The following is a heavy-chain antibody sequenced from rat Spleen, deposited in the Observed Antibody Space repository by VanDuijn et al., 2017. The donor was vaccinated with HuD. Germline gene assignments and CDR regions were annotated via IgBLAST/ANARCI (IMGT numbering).Heavy chain of an antibody. CDR2: ISTSGGST. D-gene: IGHD4-4*01. CDR3: AQWNSRYFTY. Sequence: EVQLVESGGGLVQPGRSMKLSCAASGFTFSSFPMAWVRQAPTKGLEWVATISTSGGSTYYRDSVKGRFTISRDNAKSTLYLQMDSLRSEDTATYYCAQWNSRYFTYWGQGVMVTVSS. CDR1: GFTFSSFP. V-gene: IGHV5-46*01. J-gene: IGHJ2*01.